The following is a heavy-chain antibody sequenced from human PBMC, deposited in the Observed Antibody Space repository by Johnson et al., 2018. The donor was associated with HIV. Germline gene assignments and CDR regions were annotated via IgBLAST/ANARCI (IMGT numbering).Heavy chain of an antibody. J-gene: IGHJ3*02. D-gene: IGHD3-22*01. CDR3: ARDSTYYYDSSGYHDAFDI. Sequence: QVRLVESGGGVVQPGGSLRLSCAASGFIFRNYGMHWVRQAPGNGLEWVAFIRFDGSSKYYADSVKGRFTISRDNSKNTLYLQMNSLRAEDTAVYYCARDSTYYYDSSGYHDAFDIWGQGTMVTVSS. V-gene: IGHV3-30*02. CDR2: IRFDGSSK. CDR1: GFIFRNYG.